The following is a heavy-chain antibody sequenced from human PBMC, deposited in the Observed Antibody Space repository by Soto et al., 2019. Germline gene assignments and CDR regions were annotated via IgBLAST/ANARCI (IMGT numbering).Heavy chain of an antibody. CDR2: ISGSGGKT. V-gene: IGHV3-23*01. D-gene: IGHD4-17*01. Sequence: GGSLRLSCAASGFTFSSYAMSWVRQAPGMGLEWVSGISGSGGKTYYADSVKGRFTISRDNSKNTLSLQVNSLRADDTAIYFCAKDSDIYGPYYFDYWGQGTLVTVSS. CDR3: AKDSDIYGPYYFDY. J-gene: IGHJ4*02. CDR1: GFTFSSYA.